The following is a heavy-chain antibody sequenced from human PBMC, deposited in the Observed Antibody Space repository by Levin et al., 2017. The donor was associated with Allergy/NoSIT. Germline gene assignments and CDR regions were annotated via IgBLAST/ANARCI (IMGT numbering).Heavy chain of an antibody. D-gene: IGHD2-15*01. J-gene: IGHJ1*01. CDR2: IKSKTDGGTT. V-gene: IGHV3-15*01. Sequence: GESLKISCAASGFTFSNAWMSWVRQAPGKGLEWVGRIKSKTDGGTTDYAAPVKGRFTISRDDSKNTLYLQMNSLKTEDTAVYYCTTEGDVVVVAATAEYFQHWGQGTLVTVSS. CDR1: GFTFSNAW. CDR3: TTEGDVVVVAATAEYFQH.